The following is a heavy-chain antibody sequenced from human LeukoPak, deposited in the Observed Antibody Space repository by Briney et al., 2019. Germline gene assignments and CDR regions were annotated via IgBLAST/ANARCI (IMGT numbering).Heavy chain of an antibody. CDR2: IYYSGST. CDR3: ATGHCSGGSCYSGAAFDI. V-gene: IGHV4-59*01. D-gene: IGHD2-15*01. J-gene: IGHJ3*02. CDR1: GGSISSYY. Sequence: SSETLSLTCTVSGGSISSYYWSWIRQPPGKGLEWIGYIYYSGSTNYNPSLKSRVTISVDTSKNQFSLKLTSVTAADTAVYYCATGHCSGGSCYSGAAFDIWGQGTMVTVSS.